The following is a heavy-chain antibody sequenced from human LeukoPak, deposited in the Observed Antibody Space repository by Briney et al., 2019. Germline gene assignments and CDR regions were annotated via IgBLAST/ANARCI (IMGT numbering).Heavy chain of an antibody. CDR2: ISSSGSTI. D-gene: IGHD6-13*01. CDR1: GFTFSDYY. V-gene: IGHV3-11*01. J-gene: IGHJ4*02. CDR3: ARLSSWYRGGRLVGYYFDY. Sequence: PGGSLRLSCAASGFTFSDYYMSWIRQAPGKGLEWVSYISSSGSTIYYADSVKGRFTISRDNAKNSLYLQMNSLRAEDTAVYYCARLSSWYRGGRLVGYYFDYWGQGTLVTVSS.